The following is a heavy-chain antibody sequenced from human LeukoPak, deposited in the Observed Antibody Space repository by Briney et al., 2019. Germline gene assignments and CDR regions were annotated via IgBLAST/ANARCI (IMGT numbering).Heavy chain of an antibody. Sequence: SVKVSCKASGGTFSSHAIAWVRQAPGQGPEWMGGIIPISGTVNYAQKFQGRVTITTDESTSTAYMELSSLTSDNTAVYYCARGLQYQLLKALGYYYMDVWGEGTTVTVSS. J-gene: IGHJ6*03. CDR2: IIPISGTV. V-gene: IGHV1-69*05. CDR3: ARGLQYQLLKALGYYYMDV. D-gene: IGHD2-2*01. CDR1: GGTFSSHA.